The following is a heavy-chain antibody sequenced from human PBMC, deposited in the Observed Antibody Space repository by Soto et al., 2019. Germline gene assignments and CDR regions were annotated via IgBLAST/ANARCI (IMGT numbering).Heavy chain of an antibody. CDR1: GFTFSSYG. CDR3: AKDLDYPYYFDY. CDR2: ISYDGSNK. Sequence: QVQLVESGGGVVQPGRSLRLSCAASGFTFSSYGMHWVRQAPGKGLEWVAVISYDGSNKYYADSVKGRFTISRDNSKNTLYLQMNSLRAEDTPVYYCAKDLDYPYYFDYWGQGTLVTVSS. D-gene: IGHD5-12*01. V-gene: IGHV3-30*18. J-gene: IGHJ4*02.